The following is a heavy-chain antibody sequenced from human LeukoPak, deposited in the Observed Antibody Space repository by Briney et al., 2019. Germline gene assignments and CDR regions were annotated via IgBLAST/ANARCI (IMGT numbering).Heavy chain of an antibody. D-gene: IGHD3-16*01. CDR3: ARVLYTNYLEY. Sequence: GGSQRLSCAASGFTFSDYYMSWIRQAPGKGLEWVSYISCRGSTIYYADSVKGRFTISRDNAKNSLYLQMNSLRAEDTAVYYCARVLYTNYLEYWGPGTRVTLSS. V-gene: IGHV3-11*04. CDR1: GFTFSDYY. CDR2: ISCRGSTI. J-gene: IGHJ4*02.